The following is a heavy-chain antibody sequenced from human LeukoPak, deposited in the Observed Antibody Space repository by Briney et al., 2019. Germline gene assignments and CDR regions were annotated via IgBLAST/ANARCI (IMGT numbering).Heavy chain of an antibody. D-gene: IGHD2-2*01. J-gene: IGHJ3*02. Sequence: SETLSLTCAVYGGSFSGYYWSWIRQPPGKGLEWIGEINHSGSTNYNPSLKSRVTISVDTFKNQFSLKLSSVTAADTAVYYCARGLGPDIVVVPAVEAAFDIWGQGTMVTVSS. CDR1: GGSFSGYY. V-gene: IGHV4-34*01. CDR3: ARGLGPDIVVVPAVEAAFDI. CDR2: INHSGST.